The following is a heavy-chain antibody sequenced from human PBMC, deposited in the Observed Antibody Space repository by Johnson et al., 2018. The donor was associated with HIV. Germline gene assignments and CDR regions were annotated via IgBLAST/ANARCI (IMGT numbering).Heavy chain of an antibody. CDR2: ISGSGVST. Sequence: EVQLVESGGGFVQPGGSLRLSCAASGFTFSSYAMSWVRQAPGKGLEWVSTISGSGVSTYYADSVKGRFTISRDNFKNTLYLQMNNLRAEDTAVYYCEKVLKYLDSSGYSYDAFDIWGQGTMVTVSS. D-gene: IGHD3-22*01. CDR1: GFTFSSYA. V-gene: IGHV3-23*04. J-gene: IGHJ3*02. CDR3: EKVLKYLDSSGYSYDAFDI.